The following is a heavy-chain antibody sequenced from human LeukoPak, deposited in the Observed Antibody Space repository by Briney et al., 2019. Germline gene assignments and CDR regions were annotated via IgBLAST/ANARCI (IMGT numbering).Heavy chain of an antibody. CDR1: GFTFSSYW. J-gene: IGHJ4*02. Sequence: GGSLRLSCAASGFTFSSYWMSWVRQAPGKGLEWVANIKQDGSEKYYVDSVKGRFTISRDNAKNSLYLQMNSLRAEDTAVYYCAGFSSIAARASPESFDYWGQGTLATVSS. V-gene: IGHV3-7*01. CDR2: IKQDGSEK. D-gene: IGHD6-6*01. CDR3: AGFSSIAARASPESFDY.